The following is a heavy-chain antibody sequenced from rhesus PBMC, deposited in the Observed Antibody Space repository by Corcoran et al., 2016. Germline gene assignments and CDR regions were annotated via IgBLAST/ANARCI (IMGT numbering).Heavy chain of an antibody. D-gene: IGHD7-45*01. Sequence: QVPLQESGPGLGKPSETLSLTCAVSGYSISRAYYWNWVRQPPGKVLEWTDYLTHSGTTIYNPSLPSRVTISRDTSKNQFSLNLSSVTAVDTAIYYCACLTVPNYWGQGVLVTVSS. CDR1: GYSISRAYY. CDR3: ACLTVPNY. CDR2: LTHSGTT. V-gene: IGHV4-122*02. J-gene: IGHJ4*01.